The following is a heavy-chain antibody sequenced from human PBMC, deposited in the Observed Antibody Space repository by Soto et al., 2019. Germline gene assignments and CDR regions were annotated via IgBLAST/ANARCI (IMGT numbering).Heavy chain of an antibody. CDR1: GGSISSGDYY. CDR3: ARGPYCISTSCYYYFDY. D-gene: IGHD2-2*01. J-gene: IGHJ4*02. CDR2: IYYSGST. Sequence: QVQLQESGPGLVKPSQTLSLTCTVSGGSISSGDYYWSWIRQPPGKGLEWIGYIYYSGSTYYNPSLKSRVTISVDTSKNQFSLKLSSVTAADTAVYYCARGPYCISTSCYYYFDYWGQGTLVTVSS. V-gene: IGHV4-30-4*01.